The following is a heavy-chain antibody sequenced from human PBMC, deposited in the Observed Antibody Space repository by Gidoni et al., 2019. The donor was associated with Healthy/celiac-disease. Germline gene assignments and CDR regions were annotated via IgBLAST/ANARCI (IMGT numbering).Heavy chain of an antibody. Sequence: EVQLVESGGGLVKPGGSLSLSCAASGFTFSNAWMSWVRQAPGKGLEWVGSIKSKTDGGTTDYAAPVKGRFTISRDDSKNTLYLQMNSLKTEDTAVYYCTTVGVGGYGDYYFDYWGQGTLVTVSS. CDR2: IKSKTDGGTT. CDR3: TTVGVGGYGDYYFDY. CDR1: GFTFSNAW. V-gene: IGHV3-15*01. J-gene: IGHJ4*02. D-gene: IGHD4-17*01.